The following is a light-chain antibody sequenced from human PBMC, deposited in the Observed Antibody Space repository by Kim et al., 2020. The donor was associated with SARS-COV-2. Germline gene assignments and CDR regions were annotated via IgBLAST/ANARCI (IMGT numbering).Light chain of an antibody. Sequence: VTISCTGSSCNIGAGYDVHWYQQLPGTAPKLLIYGDSNRPSGVPDRFSGSKSGTSASLAITGLQAEDEADYYCQSYDSSLSGSWVFGTGTKVTVL. V-gene: IGLV1-40*01. J-gene: IGLJ1*01. CDR3: QSYDSSLSGSWV. CDR1: SCNIGAGYD. CDR2: GDS.